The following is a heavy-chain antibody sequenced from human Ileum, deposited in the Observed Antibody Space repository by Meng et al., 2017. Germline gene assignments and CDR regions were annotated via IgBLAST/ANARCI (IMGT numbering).Heavy chain of an antibody. Sequence: VKLQESVSGLVKPWVNLSLICAVSGGSISTSNWWSVLRQSPGQGLEWIGEIYHTGSTTYNPSLESRVTVSVDKSNNQFSLRLTSATAADTAVYYCARVSQRDGYNSANFDYWGQGALVTVSS. CDR3: ARVSQRDGYNSANFDY. CDR1: GGSISTSNW. J-gene: IGHJ4*02. CDR2: IYHTGST. D-gene: IGHD5-24*01. V-gene: IGHV4-4*02.